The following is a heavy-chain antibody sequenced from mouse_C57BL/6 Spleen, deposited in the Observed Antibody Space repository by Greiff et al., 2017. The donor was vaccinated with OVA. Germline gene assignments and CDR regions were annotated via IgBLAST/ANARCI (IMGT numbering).Heavy chain of an antibody. D-gene: IGHD2-5*01. J-gene: IGHJ3*01. Sequence: VQLQESGPELVKPGASVKISCKASGYAFSSSWMNWVKQRPGKGLEWIGRIYPGDGDTNYNGKFKGKATLTADKSSSTAYMQLSSLTSEDSAVYFCAGESNPWFAYWGQGTLVTVSA. CDR3: AGESNPWFAY. V-gene: IGHV1-82*01. CDR2: IYPGDGDT. CDR1: GYAFSSSW.